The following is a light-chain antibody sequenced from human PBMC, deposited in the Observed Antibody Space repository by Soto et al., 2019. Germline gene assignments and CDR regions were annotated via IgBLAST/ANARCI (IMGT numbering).Light chain of an antibody. J-gene: IGKJ1*01. CDR1: QSISSW. Sequence: DIQITQYHSTLSASVGDRVTSTGRASQSISSWLAAYQQKPGKAPKLLIYDASSLESGVPSRFSGSGSGTEFTLTISSLQPDDFATYYCQQYYSYSPWTFGQGTKVDIK. V-gene: IGKV1-5*01. CDR3: QQYYSYSPWT. CDR2: DAS.